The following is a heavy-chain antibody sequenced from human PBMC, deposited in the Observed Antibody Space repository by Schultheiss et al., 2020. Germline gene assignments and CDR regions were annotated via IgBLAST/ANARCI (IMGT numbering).Heavy chain of an antibody. CDR2: IWYDGSNK. CDR3: ARGSSGYTPFEAFDI. V-gene: IGHV3-33*01. Sequence: GGSLRLSCAASGFTFSSYGMHWVRQAPGKGLEWVAVIWYDGSNKYYADSVKGRFTISRDNSKNTLYLQMNSLRAGDTAVYYCARGSSGYTPFEAFDIWGQGTMVTVSS. J-gene: IGHJ3*02. CDR1: GFTFSSYG. D-gene: IGHD3-22*01.